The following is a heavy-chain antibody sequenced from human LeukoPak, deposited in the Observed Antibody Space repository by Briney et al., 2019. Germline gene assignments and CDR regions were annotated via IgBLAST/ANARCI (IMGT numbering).Heavy chain of an antibody. CDR1: GFTFSSYW. V-gene: IGHV3-7*03. Sequence: PGGSLRLSCGASGFTFSSYWMSWVHQAPGKGLEWVANIKEDGSEKYYVDSVKGRFIISSDNAKNSLYLHMNDLRAEDTAVYYFARDPGDRAIDRWFDPWGQGTLVIVSS. CDR3: ARDPGDRAIDRWFDP. D-gene: IGHD5-18*01. CDR2: IKEDGSEK. J-gene: IGHJ5*02.